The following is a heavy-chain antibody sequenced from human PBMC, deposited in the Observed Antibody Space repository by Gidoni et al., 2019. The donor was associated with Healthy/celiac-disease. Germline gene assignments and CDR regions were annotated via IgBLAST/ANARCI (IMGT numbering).Heavy chain of an antibody. CDR2: INPNSGGP. V-gene: IGHV1-2*04. D-gene: IGHD2-15*01. Sequence: QVQLVQSAAEVKKPGASVTVSCKASGYTFTGYYMHWVRQAPGQGLEWMGWINPNSGGPNYSQKFQGWVTMTRDTSISTAYMELSRLRSDDAAVYYCARGVRMVAATRSWFDPWGQGTLVTVSS. CDR3: ARGVRMVAATRSWFDP. CDR1: GYTFTGYY. J-gene: IGHJ5*02.